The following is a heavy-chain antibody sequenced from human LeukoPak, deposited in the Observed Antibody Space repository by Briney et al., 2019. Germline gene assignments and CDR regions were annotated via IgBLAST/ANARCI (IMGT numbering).Heavy chain of an antibody. J-gene: IGHJ5*02. CDR2: MYYSGDS. CDR3: ARELPSTGNWFDP. CDR1: GVPLTDHY. D-gene: IGHD1-14*01. Sequence: SETLSLTCNISGVPLTDHYWSWIRLAPRRGLEWIGYMYYSGDSNSNPSLEGRVTMSADTSTNQFSLRLTSVTAADTAIYYCARELPSTGNWFDPWGQGILVTVPS. V-gene: IGHV4-59*11.